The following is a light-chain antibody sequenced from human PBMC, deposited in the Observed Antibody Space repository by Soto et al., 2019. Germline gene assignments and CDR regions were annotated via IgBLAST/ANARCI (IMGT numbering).Light chain of an antibody. CDR2: EVS. CDR3: SSYAGSNNYV. Sequence: QAALTQPPSASGSPGQSVTISCTGTSSDVGGYNSVSWYQHHPGKAPKLIIFEVSQRPSGVPYRFSGSKSANTASLTVSGLQAEDEADYYCSSYAGSNNYVFGTGTKLTVL. J-gene: IGLJ1*01. CDR1: SSDVGGYNS. V-gene: IGLV2-8*01.